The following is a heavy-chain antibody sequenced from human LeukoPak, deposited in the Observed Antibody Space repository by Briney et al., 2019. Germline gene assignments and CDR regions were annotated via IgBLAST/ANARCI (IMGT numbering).Heavy chain of an antibody. CDR1: GYTFTGYY. J-gene: IGHJ6*02. D-gene: IGHD2-15*01. Sequence: ASVKVSCKASGYTFTGYYMHWVRQAPGQGLEWMGWINPNSGGTNYAQKFQGRVTMTRDTSISTAYVELSRLRSDDTAVYYCASYCSGGSCSDYYYYGMDVWGQGTTVTVSS. V-gene: IGHV1-2*02. CDR3: ASYCSGGSCSDYYYYGMDV. CDR2: INPNSGGT.